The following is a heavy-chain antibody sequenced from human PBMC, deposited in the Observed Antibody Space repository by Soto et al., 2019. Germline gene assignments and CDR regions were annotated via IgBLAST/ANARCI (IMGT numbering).Heavy chain of an antibody. Sequence: QVQLVQSGAEVKKPGSSVKVSCKASGGTFSSYASSWVRQAPGQGLEWMGGIIPIFGTANYAQKFQGRVTITADESTSTAYMELCSLRSEDTAVYYCASHSYGYFPHYYHGMDVWGQGTTVTVSS. CDR2: IIPIFGTA. V-gene: IGHV1-69*12. CDR3: ASHSYGYFPHYYHGMDV. CDR1: GGTFSSYA. D-gene: IGHD5-18*01. J-gene: IGHJ6*02.